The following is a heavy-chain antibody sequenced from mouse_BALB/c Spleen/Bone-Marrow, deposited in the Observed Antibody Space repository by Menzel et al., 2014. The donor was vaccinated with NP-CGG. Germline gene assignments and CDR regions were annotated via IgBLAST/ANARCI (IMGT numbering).Heavy chain of an antibody. J-gene: IGHJ2*01. V-gene: IGHV14-3*02. CDR3: ARSYYYGRGYFDY. CDR2: IDPANGNT. CDR1: GFNIKDTY. D-gene: IGHD1-1*01. Sequence: LVKPGASVKLSCTASGFNIKDTYMHWVKQRPEQGLEWIGRIDPANGNTKYDPKFQGKATITADTSSNTAYLQLSSLTSEDTAVYYCARSYYYGRGYFDYWGQGTTLTVSS.